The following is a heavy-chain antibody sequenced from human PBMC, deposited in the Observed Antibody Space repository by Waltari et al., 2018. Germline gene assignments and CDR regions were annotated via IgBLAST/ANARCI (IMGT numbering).Heavy chain of an antibody. CDR3: TTDRGIGPRPLFDS. CDR2: IKSRTDGGTT. D-gene: IGHD6-6*01. J-gene: IGHJ4*02. V-gene: IGHV3-15*01. Sequence: EVQLLGSGGGLGKPRGSLRVHGEVPGFVLATAGMGWVRQAQGKGLVWVGRIKSRTDGGTTDYATPVKGRFSISRDESQNTLYLQMNSLKTEDTAFYHCTTDRGIGPRPLFDSWGQGTLVTVSS. CDR1: GFVLATAG.